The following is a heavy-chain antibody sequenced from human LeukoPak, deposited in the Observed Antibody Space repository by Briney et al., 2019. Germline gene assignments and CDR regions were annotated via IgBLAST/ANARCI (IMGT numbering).Heavy chain of an antibody. V-gene: IGHV4-39*01. D-gene: IGHD6-19*01. CDR2: IYYSGST. J-gene: IGHJ5*02. Sequence: SETLSLTXTVSGGSISSSSYYWGWIRQPPGKGLDWIGSIYYSGSTYYNPSLKSRVTISVDTSKNQFSLKLSSVTAADTAVYYCVRHGIEIAVAGQAWFDPWGQGTLVTVSS. CDR3: VRHGIEIAVAGQAWFDP. CDR1: GGSISSSSYY.